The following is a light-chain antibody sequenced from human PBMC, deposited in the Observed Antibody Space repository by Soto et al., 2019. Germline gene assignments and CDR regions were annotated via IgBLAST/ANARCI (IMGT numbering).Light chain of an antibody. CDR1: QGFSKW. V-gene: IGKV1-5*01. Sequence: DIQMTQSPSTLSASVGDRVTITCRASQGFSKWLAWYQQKPGKAPKLLIYGASSLESGIPSRLRGSGSGTEFTLTISSLQADDFATYFCQQYNSYDMWSFGQGTKV. CDR3: QQYNSYDMWS. CDR2: GAS. J-gene: IGKJ1*01.